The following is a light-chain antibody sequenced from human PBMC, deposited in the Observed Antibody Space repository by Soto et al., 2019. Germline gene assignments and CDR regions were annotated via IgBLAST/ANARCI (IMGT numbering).Light chain of an antibody. CDR3: QSYDSSLNTFYV. V-gene: IGLV1-44*01. Sequence: QSVLTQPPSASGTPGQRVTISCSGSSSNIGSNTVNWYQQLPGTAPKLLIYSNNNRPSGVPDRFSGSKSGTSASLAITGLQAEDEADYYCQSYDSSLNTFYVFGTGTKVTVL. J-gene: IGLJ1*01. CDR1: SSNIGSNT. CDR2: SNN.